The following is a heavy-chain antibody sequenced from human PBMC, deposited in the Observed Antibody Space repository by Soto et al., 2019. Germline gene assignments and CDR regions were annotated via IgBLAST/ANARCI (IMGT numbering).Heavy chain of an antibody. CDR3: ARLTVLPQYHSFDV. V-gene: IGHV5-51*01. J-gene: IGHJ6*02. CDR1: GYTFSSYW. Sequence: GGAPKISYEGSGYTFSSYWIDRVRQVPGKGLEWVGIIYPGDSDSIYNPSLKGQVTISADKSINTAYLQWSSLKASDSAVYYCARLTVLPQYHSFDVWGRGTTFTVSS. D-gene: IGHD2-2*01. CDR2: IYPGDSDS.